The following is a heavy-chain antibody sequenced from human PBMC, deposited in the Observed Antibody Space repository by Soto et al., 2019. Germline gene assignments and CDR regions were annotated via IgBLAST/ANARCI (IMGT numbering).Heavy chain of an antibody. Sequence: SETLSLTCTVSGGSISSGGYYWSWIRQHPGKGLEWIGYIYYSGSTYYNPSLKSRVTISVDTSKNQFSLKLSSVTAADTAVYYCARGSPPTFDYWGQGTLVTVSS. CDR1: GGSISSGGYY. J-gene: IGHJ4*02. CDR3: ARGSPPTFDY. CDR2: IYYSGST. V-gene: IGHV4-31*03. D-gene: IGHD1-26*01.